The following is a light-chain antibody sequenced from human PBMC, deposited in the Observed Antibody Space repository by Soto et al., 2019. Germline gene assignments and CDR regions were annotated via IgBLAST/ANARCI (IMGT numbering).Light chain of an antibody. Sequence: QSALTQPASVSGSPRQSITISCTGTSSDVGDGDFVSWYQQRPGNAPKLMIYKVSNRPSGVSNRFSGSKSGNTASLTISGLQAAYEADYYCCSYTRSYTWVFGGGTKLTVL. J-gene: IGLJ3*02. CDR1: SSDVGDGDF. CDR2: KVS. V-gene: IGLV2-14*01. CDR3: CSYTRSYTWV.